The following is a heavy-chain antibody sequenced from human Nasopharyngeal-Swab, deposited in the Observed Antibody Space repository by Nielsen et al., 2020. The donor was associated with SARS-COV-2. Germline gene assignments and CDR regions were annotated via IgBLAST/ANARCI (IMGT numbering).Heavy chain of an antibody. CDR1: GGSFSGYY. J-gene: IGHJ6*02. Sequence: SETLSLTCAVYGGSFSGYYWSWIRQPPGKGLEWIGEINHSGSTNYNPSLKSRVTISVDTSKNQFSLKLSSVTAADTAVYYCARGFPSATSRVFHYYYGLDVWGQATTVTVSS. CDR2: INHSGST. V-gene: IGHV4-34*01. CDR3: ARGFPSATSRVFHYYYGLDV. D-gene: IGHD6-13*01.